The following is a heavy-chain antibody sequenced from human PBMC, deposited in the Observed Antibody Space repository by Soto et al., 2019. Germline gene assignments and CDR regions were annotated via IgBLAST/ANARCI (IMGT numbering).Heavy chain of an antibody. CDR3: ARGTYSSSWPPTFDY. J-gene: IGHJ4*02. Sequence: QPGGSLRLCCAASGFTFSSYWMHWVRQAPGKGLVWVSRINSDGSSTSYADSVKGRFTISRDNAKNTLYLQMNSLRAEDTAVYYCARGTYSSSWPPTFDYWGQGTLVTVSS. CDR1: GFTFSSYW. V-gene: IGHV3-74*01. CDR2: INSDGSST. D-gene: IGHD6-13*01.